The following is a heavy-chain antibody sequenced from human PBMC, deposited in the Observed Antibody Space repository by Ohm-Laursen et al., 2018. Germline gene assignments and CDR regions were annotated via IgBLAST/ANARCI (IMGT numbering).Heavy chain of an antibody. Sequence: SETLSLTCAVSGGSISSSSYSWGWIRQPPGKGLEWIGSIYYSGSTYYNPSLKRRVTISVNTSKNHFSLKLSSVTAADTAVYYCARVGSSWYFDYWGQGTLVTVSS. CDR1: GGSISSSSYS. V-gene: IGHV4-39*02. J-gene: IGHJ4*02. D-gene: IGHD6-13*01. CDR3: ARVGSSWYFDY. CDR2: IYYSGST.